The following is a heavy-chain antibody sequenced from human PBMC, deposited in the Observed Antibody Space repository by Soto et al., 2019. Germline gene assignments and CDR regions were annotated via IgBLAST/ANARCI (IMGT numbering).Heavy chain of an antibody. J-gene: IGHJ4*02. Sequence: ASVKVSCKASGYTFTSYAMHWVRQAPGQRLEWMGWINAGNGNTKYSQKFQGRVTITRDTSASTAYMELSSLRSEDTAVYYCARGLIWFGEDNFDYWGQGTLVTVYS. V-gene: IGHV1-3*01. D-gene: IGHD3-10*01. CDR2: INAGNGNT. CDR3: ARGLIWFGEDNFDY. CDR1: GYTFTSYA.